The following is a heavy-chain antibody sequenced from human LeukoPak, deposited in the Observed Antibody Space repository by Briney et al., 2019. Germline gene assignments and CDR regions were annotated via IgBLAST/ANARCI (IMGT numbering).Heavy chain of an antibody. CDR3: ARGMGGYGGYDY. CDR2: ISWNSGSI. CDR1: GFTFDDYA. J-gene: IGHJ4*02. Sequence: GGSLRLSCAASGFTFDDYAMHWVRQAPGKGLEWVSGISWNSGSIGYADSVKGRFTISRDNSKNTVYLQMNSLRVEDTAVYYCARGMGGYGGYDYWGQGALVTVSS. D-gene: IGHD5-12*01. V-gene: IGHV3-9*01.